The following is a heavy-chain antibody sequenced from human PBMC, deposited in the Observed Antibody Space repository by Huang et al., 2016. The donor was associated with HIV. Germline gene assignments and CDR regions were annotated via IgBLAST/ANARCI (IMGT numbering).Heavy chain of an antibody. CDR1: GGTFSSYA. Sequence: QVQLVQSGAEVKKPGSSVKVSCKASGGTFSSYASSGVRQAPGQGLEVMGGIIPTVGTANYAKKFQGRVTMTADESTSTAYMELSSLRSEDTAVYYCARVESRRYYDSSGYYYWGQGTLVTVSS. J-gene: IGHJ4*02. CDR3: ARVESRRYYDSSGYYY. V-gene: IGHV1-69*01. D-gene: IGHD3-22*01. CDR2: IIPTVGTA.